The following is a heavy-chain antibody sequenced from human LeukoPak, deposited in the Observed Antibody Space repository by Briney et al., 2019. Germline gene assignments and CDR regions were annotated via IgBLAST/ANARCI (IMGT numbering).Heavy chain of an antibody. CDR3: ARGGDGQYYYYGVDV. J-gene: IGHJ6*04. CDR1: GGSFSGYY. D-gene: IGHD4-17*01. V-gene: IGHV4-34*01. Sequence: SETLSLTCAVYGGSFSGYYWSWIRQPPGKGLEWIGEINHSGSTNYNPSLKSRVTISVDTSKNQFSLKLSSVTAADTAVYYCARGGDGQYYYYGVDVWGKGTTVTVSS. CDR2: INHSGST.